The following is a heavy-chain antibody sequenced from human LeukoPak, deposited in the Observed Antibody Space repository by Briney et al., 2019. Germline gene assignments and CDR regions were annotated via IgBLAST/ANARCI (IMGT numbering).Heavy chain of an antibody. CDR3: ASSFMVRGSGDAFDI. CDR2: IYHSGST. D-gene: IGHD3-10*01. J-gene: IGHJ3*02. Sequence: SQTLSLTCAVSGGSISSGGYSWSWIRQPPGKGLEWIGYIYHSGSTYYNPSLKSRVTISVDRSKNQFSLKLSSVTAADTAVYYCASSFMVRGSGDAFDIWGQGTMVTVSS. V-gene: IGHV4-30-2*01. CDR1: GGSISSGGYS.